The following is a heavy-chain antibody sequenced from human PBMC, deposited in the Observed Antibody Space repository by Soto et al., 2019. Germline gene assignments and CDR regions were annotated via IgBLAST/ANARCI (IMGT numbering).Heavy chain of an antibody. V-gene: IGHV3-48*03. CDR2: ISSSACTI. CDR3: ARGGPDLATIGSFDY. J-gene: IGHJ4*02. CDR1: GFTFSNYE. D-gene: IGHD3-16*01. Sequence: PVGSLRLSCVASGFTFSNYEMNWVRQAPGKGLEWVSYISSSACTIYYADSVKGRFTISRDNAKNSLYLQMNSLRVEDTAIYYCARGGPDLATIGSFDYWGQGTLVTVSS.